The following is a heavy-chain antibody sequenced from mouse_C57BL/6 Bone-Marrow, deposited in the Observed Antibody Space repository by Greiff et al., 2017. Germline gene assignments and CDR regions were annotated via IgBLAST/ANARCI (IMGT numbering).Heavy chain of an antibody. Sequence: QVQLQQSGAELARPGASVKLSCKASGYTFTSYGISWVKQRTGQGLEWIGEIYPRSGNTYFNEKFKGKATLTADKSSSTSYMELRSLTSEDAAVYFCARGWEFPYFDYWCQGTALTVSS. J-gene: IGHJ2*01. CDR3: ARGWEFPYFDY. CDR2: IYPRSGNT. V-gene: IGHV1-81*01. D-gene: IGHD1-1*02. CDR1: GYTFTSYG.